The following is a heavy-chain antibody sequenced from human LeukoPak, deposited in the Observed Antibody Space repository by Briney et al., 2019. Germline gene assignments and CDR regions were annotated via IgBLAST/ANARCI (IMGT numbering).Heavy chain of an antibody. Sequence: GSSVKVSCKASGGTFSSYAISWVRQAPGQGLEWMGGIIPIFGTANYAQKFQGRVTITTDESTSTAYMELSSLRSEDTAVYYCARDPEDGYNWTYDYWGQGTLVTVSS. J-gene: IGHJ4*02. CDR2: IIPIFGTA. CDR1: GGTFSSYA. CDR3: ARDPEDGYNWTYDY. D-gene: IGHD5-24*01. V-gene: IGHV1-69*05.